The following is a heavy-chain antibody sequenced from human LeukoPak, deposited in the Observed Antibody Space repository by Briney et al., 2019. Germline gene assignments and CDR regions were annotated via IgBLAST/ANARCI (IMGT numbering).Heavy chain of an antibody. J-gene: IGHJ6*03. V-gene: IGHV4-59*01. D-gene: IGHD3-10*01. Sequence: SQTLSLTCTVSGGSISSYYWSWIRQPPGKGLGWIGYIYYSGSTNYNPSLKSRVTISVDTSKNQFSLKLSSVTAADTAVYYCARGSSYGSGSYWTSYYYYMDVWGKGTTVTISS. CDR2: IYYSGST. CDR1: GGSISSYY. CDR3: ARGSSYGSGSYWTSYYYYMDV.